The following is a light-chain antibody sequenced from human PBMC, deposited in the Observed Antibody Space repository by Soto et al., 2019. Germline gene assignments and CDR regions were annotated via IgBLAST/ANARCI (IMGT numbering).Light chain of an antibody. V-gene: IGKV3-20*01. CDR1: QSVSSNY. CDR3: QQYGTSPRT. J-gene: IGKJ1*01. CDR2: GAS. Sequence: EIVLTQSPGTLSLSPGERATLSCRASQSVSSNYLAWYQRKPGQAPRLLIYGASSRATDIPNRFSGSGSGTDFTLTITRLEPEDFAVYYCQQYGTSPRTFGQGTKVDVK.